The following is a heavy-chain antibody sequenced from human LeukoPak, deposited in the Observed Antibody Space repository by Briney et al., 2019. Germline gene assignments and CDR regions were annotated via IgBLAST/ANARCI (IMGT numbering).Heavy chain of an antibody. D-gene: IGHD2-2*01. CDR2: ISGSGGTT. J-gene: IGHJ4*02. V-gene: IGHV3-23*01. CDR1: GFTFNNYA. Sequence: PGGSLRLSCAASGFTFNNYAMSWVRQAPGKGLEWVSDISGSGGTTHYADSVKGRFTISRDNSKNTLYLQMNGLRAEDTAVYYCAKVGLPGAWRHFDYWGQGTLVTVSS. CDR3: AKVGLPGAWRHFDY.